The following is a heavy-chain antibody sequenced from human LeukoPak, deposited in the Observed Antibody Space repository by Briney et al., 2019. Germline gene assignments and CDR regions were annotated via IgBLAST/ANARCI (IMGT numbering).Heavy chain of an antibody. V-gene: IGHV1-24*01. CDR1: GYTLTELS. J-gene: IGHJ4*02. CDR2: FDPEDGET. CDR3: AKDGRLIYFDY. D-gene: IGHD2-21*01. Sequence: ASVKVSCKVSGYTLTELSMHWVRQAPGKGLEWMGGFDPEDGETIYAQKFQGRVTMTGNTAISTAYLELSSLRSEDTAVYYCAKDGRLIYFDYWGQGTLVTVSS.